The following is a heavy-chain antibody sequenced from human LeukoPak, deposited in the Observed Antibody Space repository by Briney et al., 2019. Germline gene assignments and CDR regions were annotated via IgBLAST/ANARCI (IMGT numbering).Heavy chain of an antibody. Sequence: GGYLRLSCAASGFTFSSYSMNWVRQAPGKGLEWVSSISSSSSYIYYADSVKGRFTISRDNAKNSLYLQMNSLRAEDTAVYYCARDLIIPSTMIGSLEYWGQGTLVTVSS. J-gene: IGHJ4*02. CDR2: ISSSSSYI. CDR1: GFTFSSYS. D-gene: IGHD3-22*01. V-gene: IGHV3-21*01. CDR3: ARDLIIPSTMIGSLEY.